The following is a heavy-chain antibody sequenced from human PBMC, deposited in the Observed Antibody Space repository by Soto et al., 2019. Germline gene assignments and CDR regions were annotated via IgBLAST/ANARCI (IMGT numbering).Heavy chain of an antibody. J-gene: IGHJ6*02. V-gene: IGHV1-18*04. CDR1: GYTFTSYG. CDR3: ARNVAAAGTSYYYYGMDV. CDR2: ISAYNGNT. Sequence: GASVKVSCKASGYTFTSYGISWVRQAPGQGLEWMGWISAYNGNTNYAQKLQGRVTMTTDTSTSTAYMELRSLRSDDTAVYYCARNVAAAGTSYYYYGMDVWGQGTTVTVSS. D-gene: IGHD6-13*01.